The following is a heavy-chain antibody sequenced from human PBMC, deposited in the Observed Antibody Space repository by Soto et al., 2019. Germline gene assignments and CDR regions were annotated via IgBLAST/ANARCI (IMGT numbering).Heavy chain of an antibody. CDR2: INHSGST. D-gene: IGHD3-3*01. J-gene: IGHJ6*02. CDR3: ARALEGRSYYYGMDV. CDR1: GGSFSGYY. V-gene: IGHV4-34*01. Sequence: QVQLQQWGAGLLKPSETLSLTCAVYGGSFSGYYWSWIRQPPGKGLEWIGEINHSGSTNYNPSLKSRVTISVDTSKNQFSLKLSSVTAADTAVYYCARALEGRSYYYGMDVWGQGTTVTVSS.